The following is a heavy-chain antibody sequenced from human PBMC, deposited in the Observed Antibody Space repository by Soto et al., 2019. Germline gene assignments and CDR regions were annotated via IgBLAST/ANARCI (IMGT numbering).Heavy chain of an antibody. CDR2: IWYDGSNK. CDR1: GFSFSSYG. J-gene: IGHJ4*02. CDR3: ATDGQSYGRWTFEH. Sequence: ALRLSCAASGFSFSSYGVNWVRQAPGKGLEWVAVIWYDGSNKYYADSVKGRFTISRDNSKNTLYLQMNSLRAEDTAVYYCATDGQSYGRWTFEHCGRGTLGTVSS. D-gene: IGHD5-18*01. V-gene: IGHV3-33*08.